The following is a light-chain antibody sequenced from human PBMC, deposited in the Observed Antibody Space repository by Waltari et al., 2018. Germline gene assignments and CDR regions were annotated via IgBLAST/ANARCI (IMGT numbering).Light chain of an antibody. CDR2: GGS. CDR1: QSVNANR. V-gene: IGKV3-20*01. J-gene: IGKJ1*01. CDR3: QQYGTSTGT. Sequence: EIVLTQPPGTLSLSRGDRVTLSCRASQSVNANRVAWYHQRPGRTPTLLIHGGSSRAIGIPDRFSGSGSGTDFTLTISRLEPEDSGIYYCQQYGTSTGTFGQGT.